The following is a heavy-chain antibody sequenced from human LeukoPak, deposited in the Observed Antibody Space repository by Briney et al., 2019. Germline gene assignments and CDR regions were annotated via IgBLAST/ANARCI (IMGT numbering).Heavy chain of an antibody. Sequence: GGSLRLSCAASGFTFSSYSMNWVRQAPGKGLEWVSYISSSSSTIYYADSVKGRFTISRDNAKNSLYLQMNSLRAEDTAVYYCVRAVAGTRSSYYFDYWGQGTLVTVSS. V-gene: IGHV3-48*04. D-gene: IGHD6-19*01. CDR1: GFTFSSYS. CDR2: ISSSSSTI. CDR3: VRAVAGTRSSYYFDY. J-gene: IGHJ4*02.